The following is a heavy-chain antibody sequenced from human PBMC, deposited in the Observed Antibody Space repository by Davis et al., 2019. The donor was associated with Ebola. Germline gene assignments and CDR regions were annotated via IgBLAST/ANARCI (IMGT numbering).Heavy chain of an antibody. CDR3: AKASRDPPR. CDR2: ISGSGGST. J-gene: IGHJ4*02. Sequence: GESLKISCAASGFTFSDYYMSWIRQAPGKGLEWVSAISGSGGSTYYADSVKGRFTISRDNSKNTLYLQMNSLRAEDTAVYYCAKASRDPPRWGQGTLVTVSS. CDR1: GFTFSDYY. D-gene: IGHD5-24*01. V-gene: IGHV3-23*01.